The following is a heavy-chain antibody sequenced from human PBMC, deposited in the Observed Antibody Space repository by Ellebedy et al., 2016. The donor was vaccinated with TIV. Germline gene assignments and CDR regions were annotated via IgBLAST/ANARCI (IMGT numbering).Heavy chain of an antibody. CDR2: ISGRSTYL. CDR1: GLTFSSHS. D-gene: IGHD1-26*01. J-gene: IGHJ4*02. V-gene: IGHV3-21*01. Sequence: GESLKISXAVSGLTFSSHSMNWVRQAPGKGLEWVASISGRSTYLYYADSVRGRFTISRDNARDSLYLQMNSLRAEDTATYYSARERLEWGDYIGDFDYWGQGTLVTVSS. CDR3: ARERLEWGDYIGDFDY.